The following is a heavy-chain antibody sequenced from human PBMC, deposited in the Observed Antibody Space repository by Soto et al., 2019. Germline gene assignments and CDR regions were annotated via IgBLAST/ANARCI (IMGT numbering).Heavy chain of an antibody. CDR1: GFTFSSYA. V-gene: IGHV3-23*01. CDR3: AKEDNYSHSSGYYLEYFHH. J-gene: IGHJ1*01. Sequence: EVQLLESGGGLVQPGGSLRLSCAASGFTFSSYAMTWVRQAPGKGLEWVSIISGGGGNTYYGDSVKGRFTISRDNSKNTLYLQMNGLRADDTAVYYCAKEDNYSHSSGYYLEYFHHWGQGTLVTVSS. D-gene: IGHD3-22*01. CDR2: ISGGGGNT.